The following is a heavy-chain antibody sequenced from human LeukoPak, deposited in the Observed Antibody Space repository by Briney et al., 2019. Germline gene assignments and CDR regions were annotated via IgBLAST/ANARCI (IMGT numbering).Heavy chain of an antibody. D-gene: IGHD3-16*02. CDR3: ARDFELSH. J-gene: IGHJ4*02. CDR2: IWYDGSSK. V-gene: IGHV3-33*01. Sequence: EAGGSLRLSCAASGFTFSSYGMHWVRQAPGKGLEWVAPIWYDGSSKHYADSVRGRFTISRDNSKNTLYLQMNSLRAEDTAVYYCARDFELSHWGQGTLVTVSS. CDR1: GFTFSSYG.